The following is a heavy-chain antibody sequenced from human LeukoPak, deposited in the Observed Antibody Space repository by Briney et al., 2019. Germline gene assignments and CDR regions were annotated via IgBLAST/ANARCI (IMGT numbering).Heavy chain of an antibody. Sequence: GGSLRLSCAASGFTFNIYDMHWVRQASGKGLEWVGRIRSKANSYATAYAASVKGRFTISRDDSKNTAYLQMNSLKTEDTAVYYCTRHADSSSYASPWGQGTLVTVSS. CDR3: TRHADSSSYASP. D-gene: IGHD6-13*01. V-gene: IGHV3-73*01. CDR1: GFTFNIYD. CDR2: IRSKANSYAT. J-gene: IGHJ5*02.